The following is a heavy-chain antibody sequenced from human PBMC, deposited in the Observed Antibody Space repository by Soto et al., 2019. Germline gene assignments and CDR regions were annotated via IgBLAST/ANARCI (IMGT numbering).Heavy chain of an antibody. CDR3: ARGVYGSGNYYTGPSAFAL. Sequence: QVQLEQSGAEVKKPGSSVKVSCKASGGTLSDHGVAWLRQAPGQGLEWMGGTIPVFNTAKYAQKFQGRVTVTADKFTNIAYMELSSLRSEDTAFYFCARGVYGSGNYYTGPSAFALWGQGTMVIGSS. CDR2: TIPVFNTA. CDR1: GGTLSDHG. D-gene: IGHD3-10*01. J-gene: IGHJ3*01. V-gene: IGHV1-69*06.